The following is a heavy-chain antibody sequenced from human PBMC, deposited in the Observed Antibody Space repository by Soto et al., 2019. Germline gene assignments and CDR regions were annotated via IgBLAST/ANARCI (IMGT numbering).Heavy chain of an antibody. CDR2: IIPIFGTA. D-gene: IGHD2-15*01. V-gene: IGHV1-69*01. Sequence: QVQLVQSGAEVKKPGSSVKVSCKASGGTFSSYAISWVRQAPGQGLEWMGGIIPIFGTANYAQKFQGRVTITADESTSPAYMEMSSLRSEDTAVYYCARDGGYCSGGSCYTDYWGQGTLVTVSS. CDR3: ARDGGYCSGGSCYTDY. CDR1: GGTFSSYA. J-gene: IGHJ4*02.